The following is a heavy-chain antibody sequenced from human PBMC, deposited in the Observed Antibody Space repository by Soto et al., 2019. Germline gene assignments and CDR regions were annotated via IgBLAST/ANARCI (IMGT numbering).Heavy chain of an antibody. CDR2: LYHSGST. CDR3: AIGSPSIAAAGTGWFDP. D-gene: IGHD6-13*01. J-gene: IGHJ5*02. V-gene: IGHV4-4*02. Sequence: QVQLQESGPGLVKPSWTLSLTCAVSGGSISSSNWWSWVRQPPGKGLEWIGELYHSGSTNYNPSRKSRVTISVDKSKNQFYLKLSSVTAADTAVYYCAIGSPSIAAAGTGWFDPWGQGTLVTVSS. CDR1: GGSISSSNW.